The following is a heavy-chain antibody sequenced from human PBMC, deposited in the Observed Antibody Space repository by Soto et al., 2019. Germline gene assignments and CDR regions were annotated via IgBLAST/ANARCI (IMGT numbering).Heavy chain of an antibody. CDR2: IYPGDSET. V-gene: IGHV5-51*01. Sequence: PGESLKISCKGSGYSFDSFWIGWVRQMPGKGLEWMGLIYPGDSETRYSPSFQGQVTISADKSTNTAYLQWSSLKASDTAMYYCARPNAYSSRWYNYYGMDVWGQGTTVTVSS. J-gene: IGHJ6*02. D-gene: IGHD6-13*01. CDR1: GYSFDSFW. CDR3: ARPNAYSSRWYNYYGMDV.